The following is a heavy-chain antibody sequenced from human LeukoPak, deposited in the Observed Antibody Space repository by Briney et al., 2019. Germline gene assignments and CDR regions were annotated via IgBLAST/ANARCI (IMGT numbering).Heavy chain of an antibody. CDR2: ISWDGGST. CDR1: GFTFDDYA. J-gene: IGHJ4*02. Sequence: GGSLRLSCAASGFTFDDYAMHWVRQAPGKGLEWVSLISWDGGSTYYADSVKGRFTISRDNSKNSLYLQMNSLRAEDTALYYCAKTSAYTWRIDYWGQGTLVTVSS. V-gene: IGHV3-43D*03. D-gene: IGHD3-16*01. CDR3: AKTSAYTWRIDY.